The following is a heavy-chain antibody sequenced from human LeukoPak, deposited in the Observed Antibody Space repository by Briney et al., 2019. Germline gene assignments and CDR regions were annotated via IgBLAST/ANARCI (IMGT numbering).Heavy chain of an antibody. CDR3: ARRGDYYDSSGYSNLRY. V-gene: IGHV5-51*01. D-gene: IGHD3-22*01. J-gene: IGHJ4*02. CDR2: IYPGDSDT. CDR1: GSCFTSYW. Sequence: GASLKICSEGAGSCFTSYWIGGVRQLAGKGQEWRGIIYPGDSDTRYSPSVQGQVTISADKSISTAYLQWSSLKASDTAMYYCARRGDYYDSSGYSNLRYWGQGTLVTVSS.